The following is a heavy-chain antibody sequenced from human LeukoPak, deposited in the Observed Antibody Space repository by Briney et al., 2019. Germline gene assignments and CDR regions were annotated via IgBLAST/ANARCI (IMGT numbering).Heavy chain of an antibody. V-gene: IGHV3-30*02. CDR1: GFTFSSYG. D-gene: IGHD1-14*01. J-gene: IGHJ4*02. CDR3: AKDPYRNPKSEAGPTYFDY. CDR2: IRYDGSNK. Sequence: GGSLRLSCAASGFTFSSYGMHWVRQAPGKGLEWVAFIRYDGSNKYYADSVKGRFTISRDNSENTLYLQMNSLRAEDTAVYYCAKDPYRNPKSEAGPTYFDYWGQGTLVTVSS.